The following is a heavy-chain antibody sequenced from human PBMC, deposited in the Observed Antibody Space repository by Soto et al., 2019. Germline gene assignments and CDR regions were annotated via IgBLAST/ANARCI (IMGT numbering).Heavy chain of an antibody. Sequence: QVQLVQSGADVKTPGASVRVSCNASGYNFTGYYVHWVREAPGQGLEWLGWINPETGGTSYAQKFKGRVTLSRDTSINTAYLELSRLRFDDAAVYFCARERYQVISDGMDVWGQGTTVTVSS. CDR2: INPETGGT. J-gene: IGHJ6*02. V-gene: IGHV1-2*02. CDR1: GYNFTGYY. CDR3: ARERYQVISDGMDV. D-gene: IGHD2-2*01.